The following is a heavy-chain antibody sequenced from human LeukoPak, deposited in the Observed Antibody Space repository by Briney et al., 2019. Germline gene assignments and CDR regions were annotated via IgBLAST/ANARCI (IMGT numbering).Heavy chain of an antibody. CDR1: GYILINHG. CDR2: ISAYNGNT. V-gene: IGHV1-18*01. CDR3: ARWGPSPSDY. D-gene: IGHD3-16*01. Sequence: GGSVKVSCKASGYILINHGIAWVRQAPGQGLEYMGWISAYNGNTDYAQNLQGRVTMTTDTSTTTAYMELRSLTSDDTAVYYCARWGPSPSDYWGQGTLVTVSS. J-gene: IGHJ4*02.